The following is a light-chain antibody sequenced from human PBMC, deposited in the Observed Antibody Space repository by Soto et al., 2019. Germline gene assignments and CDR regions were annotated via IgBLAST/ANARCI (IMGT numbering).Light chain of an antibody. J-gene: IGKJ1*01. Sequence: EIVLTQSPGTLSLSPGERATLSCRASQTLSNSFIAWYQQKPGQAPRLLIYDASTRATGIPARFSGSGSGTEFTLTISSLQSEDFAVYYCQQYNNWPWTFGQGTKVDTK. V-gene: IGKV3-15*01. CDR3: QQYNNWPWT. CDR2: DAS. CDR1: QTLSNS.